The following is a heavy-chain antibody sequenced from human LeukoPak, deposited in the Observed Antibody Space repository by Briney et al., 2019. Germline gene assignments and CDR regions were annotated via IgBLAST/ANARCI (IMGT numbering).Heavy chain of an antibody. CDR3: ARGARGYSGYDPSIDAFDI. D-gene: IGHD5-12*01. V-gene: IGHV3-21*01. J-gene: IGHJ3*02. CDR2: ISSSSSYI. Sequence: GSLRLSCAASGFTFSSYSMNWVRQAPGKGLEWVSSISSSSSYIYYADSVKGRFTISRDNSKNSLYLQMNSLRAEDTAVYYCARGARGYSGYDPSIDAFDIWGQGTMVTVSS. CDR1: GFTFSSYS.